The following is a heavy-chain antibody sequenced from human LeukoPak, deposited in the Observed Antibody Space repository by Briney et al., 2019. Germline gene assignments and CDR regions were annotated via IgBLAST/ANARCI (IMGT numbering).Heavy chain of an antibody. V-gene: IGHV3-11*01. CDR3: VREYKYCRGGSCYRWFDP. J-gene: IGHJ5*02. CDR2: ISSSGSTI. Sequence: LSLTCTVSGGSISSGGYYWSWIRQAPGKGLEWVSYISSSGSTIYYADSVKGRFTISRDNAKNSLYLQMNSLRAEDTAVYYCVREYKYCRGGSCYRWFDPWGQGTLVTVSS. CDR1: GGSISSGGYY. D-gene: IGHD2-15*01.